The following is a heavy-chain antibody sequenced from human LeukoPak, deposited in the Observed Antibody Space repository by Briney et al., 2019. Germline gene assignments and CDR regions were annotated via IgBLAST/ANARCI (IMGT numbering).Heavy chain of an antibody. J-gene: IGHJ5*01. V-gene: IGHV1-46*04. CDR1: GYTFTSRW. CDR3: ARDASLGDISWWLDS. CDR2: INPTGSST. D-gene: IGHD3-16*01. Sequence: APVKVSCKASGYTFTSRWMHWVRQAPGQGPEWLGVINPTGSSTSYAHKLQGRVTMTRDTSTSTDYMELRSLRSDDTAVYYCARDASLGDISWWLDSWGQGTPVTVSS.